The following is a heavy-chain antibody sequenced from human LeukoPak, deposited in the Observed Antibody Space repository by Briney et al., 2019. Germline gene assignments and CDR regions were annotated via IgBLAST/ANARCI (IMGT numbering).Heavy chain of an antibody. CDR2: ISGSGGST. J-gene: IGHJ1*01. Sequence: GGSLRLSCAASGFTFSSYAMGWVRQAPGKGLEWVSAISGSGGSTYYADSVKGRFTISRDNSKNTLYLQMNSLRAEDTAVYYCAKDKSCSGGSCYHPEYFQHWGQGTLVTVSS. V-gene: IGHV3-23*01. CDR1: GFTFSSYA. D-gene: IGHD2-15*01. CDR3: AKDKSCSGGSCYHPEYFQH.